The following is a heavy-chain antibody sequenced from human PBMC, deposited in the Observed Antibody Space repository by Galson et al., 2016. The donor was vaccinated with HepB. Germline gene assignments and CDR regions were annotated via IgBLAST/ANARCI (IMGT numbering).Heavy chain of an antibody. Sequence: QSGAEVKKPGESLKISCKASGYSFNIYWIGWVRQMPGKGLEWMGIIYPGDSDTRYSPSFQGQVTISADKSINTAYLQWSSLKASDTAMYYCARQLRPMVRGEDYFDYWGQGTLVTVSS. D-gene: IGHD3-10*01. CDR2: IYPGDSDT. CDR1: GYSFNIYW. J-gene: IGHJ4*02. V-gene: IGHV5-51*01. CDR3: ARQLRPMVRGEDYFDY.